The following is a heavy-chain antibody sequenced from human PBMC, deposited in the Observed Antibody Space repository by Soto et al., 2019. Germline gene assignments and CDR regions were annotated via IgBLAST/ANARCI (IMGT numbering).Heavy chain of an antibody. Sequence: QVQLVESGGGLVKPGGSLRLSCAASGFTFSDYYMSWIRQAPGKGLEWVSYISSSGSTIYYADSVKGRFTISRDNAKNPLYLQMNSLRAEDTAVYYCARDPVVYSYGIKVPYGMDVWGQGTTVTVSS. CDR2: ISSSGSTI. J-gene: IGHJ6*02. CDR1: GFTFSDYY. V-gene: IGHV3-11*01. D-gene: IGHD5-18*01. CDR3: ARDPVVYSYGIKVPYGMDV.